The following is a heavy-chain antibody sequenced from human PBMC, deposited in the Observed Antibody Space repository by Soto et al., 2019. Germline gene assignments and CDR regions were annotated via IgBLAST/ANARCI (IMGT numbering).Heavy chain of an antibody. CDR1: GGSVSSGPYY. CDR3: ASASAGNSDH. J-gene: IGHJ5*02. D-gene: IGHD2-15*01. CDR2: IYSFGNT. Sequence: QVQLQESGPGLVKPSETLSLTCTVSGGSVSSGPYYWSWIRQPPGKALEWIGYIYSFGNTNYNPSLKSRVTISLDTPKNQFSLKLSSVTAADTAVYYCASASAGNSDHWGQGTLVTVSS. V-gene: IGHV4-61*01.